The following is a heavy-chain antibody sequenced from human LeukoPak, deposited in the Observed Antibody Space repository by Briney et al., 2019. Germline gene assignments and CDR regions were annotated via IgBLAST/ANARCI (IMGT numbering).Heavy chain of an antibody. CDR3: ARDLTEYYYDSSGYHGGDY. CDR2: ISSSGSTI. V-gene: IGHV3-11*04. D-gene: IGHD3-22*01. J-gene: IGHJ4*02. Sequence: GGSLRLSCAASGFTLSDYYMSWIRQAPGKGLEWVSYISSSGSTIYYADSVKGRFTISRDNAKNSLYLQMNSLRAEDTAVYYCARDLTEYYYDSSGYHGGDYWGQGTLVTVSS. CDR1: GFTLSDYY.